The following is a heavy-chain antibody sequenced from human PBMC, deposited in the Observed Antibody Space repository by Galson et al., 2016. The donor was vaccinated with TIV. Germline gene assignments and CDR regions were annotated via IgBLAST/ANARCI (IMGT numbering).Heavy chain of an antibody. J-gene: IGHJ4*02. Sequence: SETLSLTCTVFGDAINSSRYFWGWVRQTPQKGLEWIGSIYYGGTTYYTPSLQSRLTISVDTSKGQFSLWLRPVTASDTAVYYCARHLNSYGSGNYYLTHWGQGILVTVSS. CDR1: GDAINSSRYF. V-gene: IGHV4-39*01. CDR2: IYYGGTT. CDR3: ARHLNSYGSGNYYLTH. D-gene: IGHD3-10*01.